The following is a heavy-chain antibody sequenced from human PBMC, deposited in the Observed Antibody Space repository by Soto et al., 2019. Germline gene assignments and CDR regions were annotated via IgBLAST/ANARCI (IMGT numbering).Heavy chain of an antibody. CDR2: IKQDGSEK. CDR3: AGWYNWNYVDYGDY. V-gene: IGHV3-7*01. J-gene: IGHJ4*02. Sequence: EVQLVESGGGLVQPGGSLRLSCAASGFTFRIYWMSWVRQAPGKGLEWVANIKQDGSEKYYVDSVKGRFTISRDNAKNSLYLQMNSLRAEDTAVYYCAGWYNWNYVDYGDYWGQGTLVTVSS. D-gene: IGHD1-7*01. CDR1: GFTFRIYW.